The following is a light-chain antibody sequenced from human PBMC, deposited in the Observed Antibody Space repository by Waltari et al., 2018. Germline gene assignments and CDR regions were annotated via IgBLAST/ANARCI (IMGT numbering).Light chain of an antibody. CDR1: SSNIGSNP. CDR2: SNN. J-gene: IGLJ7*01. CDR3: ATWDDSLNAAV. V-gene: IGLV1-44*01. Sequence: QSVLTQPPSASGTPGLRVPISCSGSSSNIGSNPVNWYQQLPGSAPKLLLYSNNQRPSGVPDRFSGSKSGTSATLAISGLQSEDEAKYYCATWDDSLNAAVFGGGTQLSVL.